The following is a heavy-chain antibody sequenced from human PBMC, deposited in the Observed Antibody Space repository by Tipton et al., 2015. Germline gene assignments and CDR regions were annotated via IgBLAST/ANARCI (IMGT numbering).Heavy chain of an antibody. V-gene: IGHV3-23*04. CDR3: AKEQGLRFLEWGGHYYYPLDV. CDR2: ISGSGGST. J-gene: IGHJ6*02. CDR1: GFTFSSYA. D-gene: IGHD3-3*01. Sequence: QLVQSGGGLIQPGGSLRLSCAASGFTFSSYAMTWVRQAPGKGLEWVSGISGSGGSTYYADSVEGRFTISRDSSKNTLYLQMNNLRAEDTATYYCAKEQGLRFLEWGGHYYYPLDVWGQGTTVTVSS.